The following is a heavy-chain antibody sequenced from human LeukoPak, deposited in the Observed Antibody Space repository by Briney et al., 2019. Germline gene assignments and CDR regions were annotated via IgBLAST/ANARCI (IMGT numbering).Heavy chain of an antibody. V-gene: IGHV1-69*13. J-gene: IGHJ4*02. Sequence: SVTVSCKASGGTFSSYAISLVRQAPGQGLEWMGGIIPIFGTANYAQTFQGRVTITADHSPSTAYMELSSLRSEDTAVYYCARTYYYGSGRYPFDYWGQGTLVTVSS. CDR3: ARTYYYGSGRYPFDY. D-gene: IGHD3-10*01. CDR2: IIPIFGTA. CDR1: GGTFSSYA.